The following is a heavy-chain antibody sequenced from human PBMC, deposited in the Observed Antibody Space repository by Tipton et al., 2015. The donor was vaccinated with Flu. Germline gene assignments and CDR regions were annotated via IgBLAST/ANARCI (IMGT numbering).Heavy chain of an antibody. CDR1: GGSISSSNW. CDR2: IYHSGST. D-gene: IGHD4-11*01. J-gene: IGHJ5*02. CDR3: ARRDYSNYVSDPKSWFDP. V-gene: IGHV4-4*02. Sequence: TLSLTCAVSGGSISSSNWWSWVRQPPGKGLEWIGEIYHSGSTNYNPSLKSRVTISVDKSKNQFSLNMRSVTAADMAVYYCARRDYSNYVSDPKSWFDPWGQGTLVAVSS.